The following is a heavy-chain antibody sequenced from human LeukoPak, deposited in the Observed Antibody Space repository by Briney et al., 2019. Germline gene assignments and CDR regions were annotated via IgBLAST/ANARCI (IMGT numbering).Heavy chain of an antibody. Sequence: GGSLRLSCSASGFTFSSYCMNWVRQAPGKGLEWVANIEQHGNEKYYMDSVKGRFTISRDNAKNSLYLEMNSVRAEDTAVYYCAGGDYYGSGSARRHWFDPWGQGTLVTVSS. D-gene: IGHD3-10*01. CDR3: AGGDYYGSGSARRHWFDP. J-gene: IGHJ5*02. CDR2: IEQHGNEK. V-gene: IGHV3-7*04. CDR1: GFTFSSYC.